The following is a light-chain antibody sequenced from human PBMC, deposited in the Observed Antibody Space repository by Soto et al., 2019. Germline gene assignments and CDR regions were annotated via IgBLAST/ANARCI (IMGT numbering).Light chain of an antibody. J-gene: IGKJ1*01. CDR2: GAS. CDR3: QQYGRP. V-gene: IGKV3-20*01. Sequence: EIVLTQSPGTLSLSQGERATLSCRASQSVTSDYLAWYQQKPGQAPRLLIHGASSRATGIPDRFSGSGSGTDFTLTISRLEPEDFAVYYCQQYGRPFGQGTKV. CDR1: QSVTSDY.